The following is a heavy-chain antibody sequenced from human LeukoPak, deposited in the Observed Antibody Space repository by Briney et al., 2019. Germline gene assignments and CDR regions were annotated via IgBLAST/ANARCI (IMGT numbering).Heavy chain of an antibody. CDR3: AGRGLVAGIYDLVYGFDI. Sequence: ASVKVSCKAAGYSFTTFHINWVRQAPGQGPEWMGWVNPDTGNTGFAQKFQGRVTITQNNSVTTVYMELSSLTSEDTAVYYCAGRGLVAGIYDLVYGFDIWGQGTMVTVSS. CDR1: GYSFTTFH. J-gene: IGHJ3*02. D-gene: IGHD3/OR15-3a*01. CDR2: VNPDTGNT. V-gene: IGHV1-8*03.